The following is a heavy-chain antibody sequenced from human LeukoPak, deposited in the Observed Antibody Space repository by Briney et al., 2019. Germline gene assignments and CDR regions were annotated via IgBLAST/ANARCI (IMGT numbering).Heavy chain of an antibody. CDR2: ISAYNGNT. CDR3: ARDQGYYDSSGYYYSASFDY. V-gene: IGHV1-18*04. D-gene: IGHD3-22*01. Sequence: ASVKVSCKASGYTFTGYYMHWVRQAPGQGLEWMGWISAYNGNTNYAQKLQGRVTMTTDTSTSTAYMELRSLRSDDTAVYYCARDQGYYDSSGYYYSASFDYWGQGTLVTVSS. CDR1: GYTFTGYY. J-gene: IGHJ4*02.